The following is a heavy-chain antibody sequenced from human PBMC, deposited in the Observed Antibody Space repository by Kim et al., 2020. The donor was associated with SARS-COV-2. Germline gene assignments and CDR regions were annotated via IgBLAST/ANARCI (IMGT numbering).Heavy chain of an antibody. CDR3: ARRDILTGYSPGDLDY. CDR1: GFTFSSYE. Sequence: GGSLRLSCAASGFTFSSYEMNWVRQAPGKGLEWVSYISSSGSTIYYADSVKGRFTISRDNAKNSLYLQMNSLRAEDTAVYYCARRDILTGYSPGDLDYWGQGTLVTVSS. J-gene: IGHJ4*02. V-gene: IGHV3-48*03. D-gene: IGHD3-9*01. CDR2: ISSSGSTI.